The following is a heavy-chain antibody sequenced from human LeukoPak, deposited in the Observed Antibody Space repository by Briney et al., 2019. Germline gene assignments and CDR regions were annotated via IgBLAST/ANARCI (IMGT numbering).Heavy chain of an antibody. V-gene: IGHV3-30*18. CDR2: ISYDGSNK. J-gene: IGHJ4*02. Sequence: GRSLRLSCAASGFTFSSYGMHWVRQAPGKGLEWVAVISYDGSNKYYADSVKGRFTISRDNSKNTLYLQMNSLRAEDTAVYYCAKDRSLDDWGQGTLVTVSS. CDR1: GFTFSSYG. D-gene: IGHD3-10*01. CDR3: AKDRSLDD.